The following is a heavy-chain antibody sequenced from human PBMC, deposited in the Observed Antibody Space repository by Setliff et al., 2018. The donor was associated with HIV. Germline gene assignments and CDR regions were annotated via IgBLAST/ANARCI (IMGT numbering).Heavy chain of an antibody. CDR2: IYTSGST. V-gene: IGHV4-61*09. CDR3: ARAPPGIQNDAFDV. CDR1: GGSISSGSYY. J-gene: IGHJ3*01. Sequence: SETLSLTCTVSGGSISSGSYYWSWIRQPAGKGLEWIGHIYTSGSTNYNPSLKSRVTISVDTSKNQFSLKLSSVTAADTAVYYCARAPPGIQNDAFDVWGQGTMVTASS.